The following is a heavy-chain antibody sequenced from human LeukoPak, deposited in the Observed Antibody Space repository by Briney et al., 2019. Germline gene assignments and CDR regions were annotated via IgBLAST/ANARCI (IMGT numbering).Heavy chain of an antibody. CDR1: GGSFSGYY. J-gene: IGHJ4*02. CDR2: INHSGST. Sequence: SETLSLTCVVSGGSFSGYYWSWIRQPPGKGLEWIGEINHSGSTNYNPSLKSRVTISVDTSKNQFSLKLSSVTAADTAVYYCARLRAERLLWFGELHFDYWGQGTLVTVSS. D-gene: IGHD3-10*01. V-gene: IGHV4-34*01. CDR3: ARLRAERLLWFGELHFDY.